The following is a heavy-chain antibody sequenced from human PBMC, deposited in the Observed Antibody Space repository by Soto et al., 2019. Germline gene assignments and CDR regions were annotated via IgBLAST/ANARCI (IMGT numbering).Heavy chain of an antibody. Sequence: GRNPGLSFAASGFTFSNYAMSWVRQAPGKGLDWVSGISARGTSTYYADSVKGRFTVSRDNSKNTVHLHMNSLRAEDTAVYYCARYDLGPEDYWGHAT. J-gene: IGHJ4*01. CDR3: ARYDLGPEDY. CDR1: GFTFSNYA. CDR2: ISARGTST. V-gene: IGHV3-23*01. D-gene: IGHD3-3*01.